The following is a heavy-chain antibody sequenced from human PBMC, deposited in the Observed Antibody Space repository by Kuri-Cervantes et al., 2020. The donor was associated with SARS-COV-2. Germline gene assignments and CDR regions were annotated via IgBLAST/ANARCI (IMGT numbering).Heavy chain of an antibody. CDR2: LSVSGGNT. CDR3: AKDLAVAGSEDDS. V-gene: IGHV3-23*01. J-gene: IGHJ4*02. Sequence: GESLKISCAASGFTFSSYAMHWVRQAPGKGLEWVPSLSVSGGNTYYADSVKGRFTISRDDSRNTLYLQMNSLSAEDTAVYYCAKDLAVAGSEDDSWGQGTLVTVSS. D-gene: IGHD6-19*01. CDR1: GFTFSSYA.